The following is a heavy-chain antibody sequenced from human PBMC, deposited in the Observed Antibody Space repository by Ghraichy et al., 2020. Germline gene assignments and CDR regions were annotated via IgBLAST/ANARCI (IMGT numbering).Heavy chain of an antibody. CDR2: IWYDGSNK. CDR1: GFTFSSYG. V-gene: IGHV3-33*01. Sequence: GGSLRLSCAASGFTFSSYGMHWVRQAPGKGLEWVADIWYDGSNKYYADSVKGRFTISRDNSKNTLYLQMNSLRAEDTAVYYCARTSDYDYIWGGYHSYCFDYWGQGTLVTVSS. J-gene: IGHJ4*02. CDR3: ARTSDYDYIWGGYHSYCFDY. D-gene: IGHD3-16*02.